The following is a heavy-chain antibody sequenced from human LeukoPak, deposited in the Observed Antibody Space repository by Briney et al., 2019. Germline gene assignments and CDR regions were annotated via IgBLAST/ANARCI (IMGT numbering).Heavy chain of an antibody. J-gene: IGHJ4*02. D-gene: IGHD4-23*01. CDR2: IYYSGST. CDR3: ARDRLRWPKIDY. Sequence: SSETLSLTCAVYGGSFSDYYWSWIRQPPGKGLEWIGYIYYSGSTNYNPSLKSRVTISVDTSKNQFSLKLSSVTAADTAVYYCARDRLRWPKIDYWGQGTLVTVSS. CDR1: GGSFSDYY. V-gene: IGHV4-59*01.